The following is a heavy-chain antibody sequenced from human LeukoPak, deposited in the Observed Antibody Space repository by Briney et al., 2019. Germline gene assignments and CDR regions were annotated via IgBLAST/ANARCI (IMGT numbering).Heavy chain of an antibody. D-gene: IGHD6-13*01. CDR3: ARGSSSWYFDY. CDR2: IYSGGST. CDR1: GFTFGSNY. Sequence: GGSLRLSCAASGFTFGSNYMSWVRQAPGKGLEWVSVIYSGGSTYYADSVKGRFTISRDNSKNTLYLQMNSLRAEDTAVYYCARGSSSWYFDYWGQGTLVTVSS. J-gene: IGHJ4*02. V-gene: IGHV3-53*01.